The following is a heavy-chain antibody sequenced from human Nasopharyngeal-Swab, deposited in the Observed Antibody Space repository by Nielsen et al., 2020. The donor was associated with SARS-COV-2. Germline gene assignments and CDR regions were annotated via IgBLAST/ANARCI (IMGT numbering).Heavy chain of an antibody. CDR2: ISGSGGST. Sequence: GGSLRLSCAASEFTFSSYAMSWVRQAPGKGLEWVSAISGSGGSTYYADSVKGRFTISRDNSKNTLYLQMNSLRAEDTAVYYCAKDPTRLWDVSIWGQGTLVTVSS. CDR1: EFTFSSYA. J-gene: IGHJ4*02. CDR3: AKDPTRLWDVSI. D-gene: IGHD3-16*01. V-gene: IGHV3-23*01.